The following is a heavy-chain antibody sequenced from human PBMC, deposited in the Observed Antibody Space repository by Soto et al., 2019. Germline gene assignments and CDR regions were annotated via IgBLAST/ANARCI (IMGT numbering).Heavy chain of an antibody. D-gene: IGHD1-26*01. CDR1: GYTFTSYA. CDR2: INAGNGNT. V-gene: IGHV1-3*01. CDR3: ARGGSLYWYFDL. Sequence: QVQLVQSGAEVKKPGASVKVSCKASGYTFTSYAMHWVRQAPGQRLEWMGWINAGNGNTNNSQKFQGRVTITRDTSASTAYMELSSLRSEDTAVYYCARGGSLYWYFDLWGRGTLVTVSS. J-gene: IGHJ2*01.